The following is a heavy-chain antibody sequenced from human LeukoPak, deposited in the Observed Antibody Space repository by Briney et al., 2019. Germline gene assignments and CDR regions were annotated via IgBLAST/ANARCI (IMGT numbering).Heavy chain of an antibody. J-gene: IGHJ5*02. CDR1: GYTFTSYY. CDR3: ARGVLYSSSWYGQGNWFDP. Sequence: ASVKVSCKASGYTFTSYYMHWVRQAPGQGLEWMGIINPSGGSTSYAQKFQGRVTITRNTSISTAYMELSSLRSEDTAVYYCARGVLYSSSWYGQGNWFDPWGQGTLVTVSS. D-gene: IGHD6-13*01. V-gene: IGHV1-46*01. CDR2: INPSGGST.